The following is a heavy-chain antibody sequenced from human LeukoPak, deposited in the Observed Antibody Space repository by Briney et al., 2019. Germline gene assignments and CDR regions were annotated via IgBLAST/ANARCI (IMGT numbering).Heavy chain of an antibody. V-gene: IGHV4-38-2*02. D-gene: IGHD6-6*01. Sequence: SETLSLTCTVSGYSISSGYYWGWIRQPPGKGLEWIGSIYHSGSTYYNPSLKSRVTISVDTSKNQFSLKLSSVTAADTAVYYCARDMDSSSSPPLYYFDYWGQGTLVTVSS. CDR3: ARDMDSSSSPPLYYFDY. J-gene: IGHJ4*02. CDR2: IYHSGST. CDR1: GYSISSGYY.